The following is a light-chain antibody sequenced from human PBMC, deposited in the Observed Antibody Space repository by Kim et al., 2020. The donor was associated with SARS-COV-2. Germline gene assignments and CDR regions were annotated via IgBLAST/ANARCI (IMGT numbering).Light chain of an antibody. J-gene: IGKJ5*01. CDR1: ESVGTF. V-gene: IGKV3-11*01. CDR2: GAS. Sequence: SLSPGEGATLSCRAGESVGTFLAWYQHKPGQAPRLLSYGASKRATDIPPRFRGSGSGTDFTLTISSLEPEGFALYYCQQRSNRLTFGQGTRLEIK. CDR3: QQRSNRLT.